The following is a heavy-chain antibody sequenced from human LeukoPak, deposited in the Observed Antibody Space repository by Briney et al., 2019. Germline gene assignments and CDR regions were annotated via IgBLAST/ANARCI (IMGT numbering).Heavy chain of an antibody. Sequence: SETLSLTCAVYGGSFSGYYWSWIRQPPGKGLDWIGEINHSGSTNYNPSLKSRVTISVDTSKNQFSLKLSSVTAADTAVYYCARGFSDIVVVVAATTPHFDYWGQGTLVTVSS. J-gene: IGHJ4*02. V-gene: IGHV4-34*01. D-gene: IGHD2-15*01. CDR3: ARGFSDIVVVVAATTPHFDY. CDR1: GGSFSGYY. CDR2: INHSGST.